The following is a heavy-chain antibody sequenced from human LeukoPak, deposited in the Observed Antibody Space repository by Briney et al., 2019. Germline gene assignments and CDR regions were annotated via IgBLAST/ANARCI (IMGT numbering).Heavy chain of an antibody. D-gene: IGHD3-10*01. J-gene: IGHJ4*02. CDR2: IRYDGSNK. Sequence: TGGSLRLSCAASGFTFSSYGMHWVRQAPGKGLEWVAFIRYDGSNKYYADSVKGRFTISRDNSKNTLYLQMNSLRAEDTAVYYCAKEHYYGSGSAKNFDYWGQGTLVTVSS. CDR3: AKEHYYGSGSAKNFDY. CDR1: GFTFSSYG. V-gene: IGHV3-30*02.